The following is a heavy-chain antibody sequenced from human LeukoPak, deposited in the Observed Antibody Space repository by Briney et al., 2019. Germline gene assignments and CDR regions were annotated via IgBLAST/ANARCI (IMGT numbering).Heavy chain of an antibody. CDR2: IRYDGSNK. V-gene: IGHV3-30*02. Sequence: PGGSLRLSCAASGFTFRSYRMNWVRQAPGKGLEWVAFIRYDGSNKYYADSVKGRFTISRDNSKNTLYLQMNSLRAEDTAVYYCAKDKNYGSGSYYLRNYMDVWGKGTTVTISS. CDR1: GFTFRSYR. D-gene: IGHD3-10*01. J-gene: IGHJ6*03. CDR3: AKDKNYGSGSYYLRNYMDV.